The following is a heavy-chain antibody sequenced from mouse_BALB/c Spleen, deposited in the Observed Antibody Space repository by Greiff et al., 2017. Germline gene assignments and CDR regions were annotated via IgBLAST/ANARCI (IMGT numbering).Heavy chain of an antibody. D-gene: IGHD2-1*01. CDR3: ARGGFYGNYLAY. J-gene: IGHJ3*01. Sequence: VQLQESGPGLVQPSQSLSITCTVSGFSLTSYGVHWVRQSPGKGLEWLGVIWAGGSTNYNSALMSRLSISKDNSKSQVFLKMNSLQTDDTAMYYCARGGFYGNYLAYWGQGTLVTVSA. V-gene: IGHV2-9*02. CDR2: IWAGGST. CDR1: GFSLTSYG.